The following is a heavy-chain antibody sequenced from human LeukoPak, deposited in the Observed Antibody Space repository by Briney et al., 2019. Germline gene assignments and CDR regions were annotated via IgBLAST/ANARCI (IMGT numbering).Heavy chain of an antibody. CDR3: ARMAAVAGTKDRYFQH. CDR1: GYTFTSYA. J-gene: IGHJ1*01. D-gene: IGHD6-19*01. Sequence: ASVKVSCKASGYTFTSYAMNWVRQAPGQGLEWMGWINTNTGNPTYAQGFTGRFVFSLDTSVSTAYLQISSLKAEDTAVYYCARMAAVAGTKDRYFQHWGQGTLVTVSS. V-gene: IGHV7-4-1*02. CDR2: INTNTGNP.